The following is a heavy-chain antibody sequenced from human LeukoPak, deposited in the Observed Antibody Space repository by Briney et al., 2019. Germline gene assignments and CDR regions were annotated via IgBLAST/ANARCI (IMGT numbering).Heavy chain of an antibody. CDR3: ARDLYGDHLDY. CDR1: GFTFSSYW. Sequence: GGSLRLSCAVSGFTFSSYWMHWVRQAPGKGLVWVSHIKTDGSTTAYADSVKGRFTISRDNAKNTLYLQMNSLRAEDTGVYYCARDLYGDHLDYWGQGTLVTVSS. D-gene: IGHD4-17*01. J-gene: IGHJ4*02. CDR2: IKTDGSTT. V-gene: IGHV3-74*01.